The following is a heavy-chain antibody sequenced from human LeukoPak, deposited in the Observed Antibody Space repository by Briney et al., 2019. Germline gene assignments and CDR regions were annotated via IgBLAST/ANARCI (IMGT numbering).Heavy chain of an antibody. CDR2: INHSGST. CDR3: ARGLVRYFDWLPEYYFDY. V-gene: IGHV4-34*01. J-gene: IGHJ4*02. D-gene: IGHD3-9*01. CDR1: GGSFGGYY. Sequence: KPSETLSLTCAVYGGSFGGYYWSWIRQPPGKGLEWIGEINHSGSTNYNPSLKSRVTISVDTSKNQFSLKLSSVTAADTAVYYCARGLVRYFDWLPEYYFDYWGQGTLVTVSS.